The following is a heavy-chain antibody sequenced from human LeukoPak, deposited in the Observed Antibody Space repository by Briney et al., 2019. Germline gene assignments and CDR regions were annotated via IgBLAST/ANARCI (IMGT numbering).Heavy chain of an antibody. Sequence: GGSLRLSCEASGFTFSRYWMHWVRQAPGKGLEWVSYINHLGSQTDYADSVKGRFTISRDNAKNSLSLQMNNLSVDDTAVYYCVRARFTTFVYYWGQGTLVTVSS. D-gene: IGHD1-1*01. CDR3: VRARFTTFVYY. CDR1: GFTFSRYW. J-gene: IGHJ4*02. CDR2: INHLGSQT. V-gene: IGHV3-21*05.